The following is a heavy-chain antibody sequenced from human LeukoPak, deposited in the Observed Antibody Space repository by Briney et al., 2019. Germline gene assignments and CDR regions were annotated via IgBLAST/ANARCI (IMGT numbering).Heavy chain of an antibody. CDR2: INPSGGST. J-gene: IGHJ3*02. Sequence: GASVKVSCKASGYTFTSYYMHWVRQAPGQGLEWMGIINPSGGSTSYAQKFQGRVTMTRDTSTSTAYMELRSLRSDDTAVYYCARDQPAYYDFWSGYPQTTDAFDIWGQGTMVTVSS. CDR1: GYTFTSYY. D-gene: IGHD3-3*01. CDR3: ARDQPAYYDFWSGYPQTTDAFDI. V-gene: IGHV1-46*01.